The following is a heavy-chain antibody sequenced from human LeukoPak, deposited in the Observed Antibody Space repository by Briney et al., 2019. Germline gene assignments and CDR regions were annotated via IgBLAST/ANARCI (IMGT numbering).Heavy chain of an antibody. CDR3: ARHIIYRGNYFDY. V-gene: IGHV4-39*01. D-gene: IGHD1-26*01. J-gene: IGHJ4*02. CDR2: IYYSGST. CDR1: GGSISSSSYY. Sequence: SGTLSLTCTVSGGSISSSSYYWGWIRQPPGKGLEWIGSIYYSGSTYYNPSLKSRVTISVDTSKNQFSLKLSSVTAADTAVYYCARHIIYRGNYFDYWGQGTLVTVSS.